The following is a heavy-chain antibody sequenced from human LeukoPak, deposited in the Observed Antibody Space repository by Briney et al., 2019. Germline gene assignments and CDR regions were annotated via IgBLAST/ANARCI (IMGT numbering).Heavy chain of an antibody. CDR3: ARDYDSSGYFGY. J-gene: IGHJ4*02. V-gene: IGHV4-59*01. Sequence: SETLSLTCTFSGGSISSYYWRWIRQPPGKGLEWIGYIYYSGSTNYNPSLKSRVTISVDTSKNQFSLKLSSVTAADTAVYYCARDYDSSGYFGYWGQGTLVTVSS. CDR1: GGSISSYY. CDR2: IYYSGST. D-gene: IGHD3-22*01.